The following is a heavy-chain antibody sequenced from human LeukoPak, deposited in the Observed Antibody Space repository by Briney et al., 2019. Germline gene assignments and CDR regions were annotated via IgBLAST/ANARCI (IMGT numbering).Heavy chain of an antibody. V-gene: IGHV5-51*01. J-gene: IGHJ4*02. CDR1: GYSFTTYW. D-gene: IGHD3-22*01. Sequence: GESLKISCKGSGYSFTTYWIAWVRQMPGKGLEWMGIIYPGDSDTRYNPSFQGQVTISADKSISTAYLQWSSLQASDTAMYYCARQNREYSSDTPLDYWGQGTLVTVSS. CDR3: ARQNREYSSDTPLDY. CDR2: IYPGDSDT.